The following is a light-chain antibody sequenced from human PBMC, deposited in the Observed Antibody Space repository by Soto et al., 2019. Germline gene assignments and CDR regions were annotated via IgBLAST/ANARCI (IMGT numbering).Light chain of an antibody. CDR1: QGISSW. J-gene: IGKJ5*01. CDR3: QQASSFPQIT. CDR2: AAS. V-gene: IGKV1-12*01. Sequence: DIQMTQSPSSVSASVGDTVTITCRASQGISSWLGWYQQKPGKAPKLLTYAASSLQGGVPSRFSGSRSGTDFTLTISSLQPEDFGTYYCQQASSFPQITFGQGTRLE.